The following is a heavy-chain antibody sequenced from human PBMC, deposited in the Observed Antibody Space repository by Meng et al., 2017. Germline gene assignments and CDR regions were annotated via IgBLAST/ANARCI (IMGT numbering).Heavy chain of an antibody. J-gene: IGHJ4*02. CDR2: ISAYNGNT. D-gene: IGHD6-13*01. CDR1: GYTFTSNG. V-gene: IGHV1-18*01. CDR3: ASGSSWYSGGFDY. Sequence: GEVKRTGASVKVSGKASGYTFTSNGIVWVRQAPGQGLEWMGWISAYNGNTNYAQKLKGRVTMTTDTSTSTAYMELRSLRSDDTAVYYCASGSSWYSGGFDYWGQGTLVTVSS.